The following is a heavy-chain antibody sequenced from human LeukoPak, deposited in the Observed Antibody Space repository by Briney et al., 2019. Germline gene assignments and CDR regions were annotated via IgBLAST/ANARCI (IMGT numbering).Heavy chain of an antibody. Sequence: GGSLRLSCAASGFTFSSYSMNWVRQAPGKGLEWLSYISASGGNMFYADSVKGRFTISRDNAKNSLYLQMNSLRAEDTAVYYCARSLSPLPVSHRFWSGSDCWGQGTVVIVSS. CDR3: ARSLSPLPVSHRFWSGSDC. CDR1: GFTFSSYS. V-gene: IGHV3-48*04. CDR2: ISASGGNM. D-gene: IGHD3-3*01. J-gene: IGHJ4*02.